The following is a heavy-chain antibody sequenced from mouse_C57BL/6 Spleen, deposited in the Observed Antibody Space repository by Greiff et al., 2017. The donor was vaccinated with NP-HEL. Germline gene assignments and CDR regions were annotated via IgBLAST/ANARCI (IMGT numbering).Heavy chain of an antibody. CDR2: IWRGGST. J-gene: IGHJ4*01. CDR3: AKGEDYAMDY. CDR1: GFSLTSYG. Sequence: VMLVESGPGLVQPSQSLSITCTVSGFSLTSYGVHWVRQSPGKGLEWLGVIWRGGSTDYNAAFMSGLGITKDNSKSQVFLKMNSLQADDTAIYYCAKGEDYAMDYWGQGTSVTVSS. V-gene: IGHV2-5*01.